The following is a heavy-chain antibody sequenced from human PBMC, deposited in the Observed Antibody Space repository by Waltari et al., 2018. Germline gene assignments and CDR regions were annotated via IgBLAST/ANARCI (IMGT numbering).Heavy chain of an antibody. Sequence: QVNLVESGGGVVQPGGSLRLSCATSGFTFSNFGMHWVRQAPGKGLEWVALIWFDGSDKFYSAAVGGRFTISRDNSARILYLDMDSLRLDDTAMYYCAKDAFGNTYLDFWGQGTLVTVSS. D-gene: IGHD2-2*02. J-gene: IGHJ4*02. V-gene: IGHV3-30*02. CDR2: IWFDGSDK. CDR1: GFTFSNFG. CDR3: AKDAFGNTYLDF.